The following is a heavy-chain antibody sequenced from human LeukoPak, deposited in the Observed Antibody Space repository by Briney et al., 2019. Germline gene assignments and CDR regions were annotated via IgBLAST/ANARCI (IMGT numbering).Heavy chain of an antibody. CDR3: ARGSGHIVVVSALPHF. CDR1: GYPFNNFG. CDR2: ISGHNGDT. D-gene: IGHD2-21*01. J-gene: IGHJ4*02. Sequence: ASVKVSCTTSGYPFNNFGVNWVRQAPGQGLEWMGWISGHNGDTRYAQRFQGRVTLTTDTSASTAYMELWSLTSDDTAVYYCARGSGHIVVVSALPHFWGQGTLVTVSS. V-gene: IGHV1-18*01.